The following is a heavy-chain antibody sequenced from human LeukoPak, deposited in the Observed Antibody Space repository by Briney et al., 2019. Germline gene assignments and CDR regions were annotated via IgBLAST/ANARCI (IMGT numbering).Heavy chain of an antibody. CDR2: IYTSGIT. D-gene: IGHD3-16*02. Sequence: SETLSLTCTVGSITNYYLSWIRQPAGKGLEWLGRIYTSGITEFNPSLKSRVTMSVETSKNQFSLKLSSVTAADTAGHYFAGRYYWGQG. V-gene: IGHV4-4*07. J-gene: IGHJ4*03. CDR1: SITNYY. CDR3: AGRYY.